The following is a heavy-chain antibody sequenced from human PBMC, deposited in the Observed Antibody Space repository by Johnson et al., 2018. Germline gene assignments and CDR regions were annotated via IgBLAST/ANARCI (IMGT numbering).Heavy chain of an antibody. CDR3: ASSRDCGADCYTGAWVL. J-gene: IGHJ3*01. D-gene: IGHD2-21*02. CDR2: ISYDGSNK. Sequence: QVQLVESGGGVVQPGRSLRLSCAASGFTFSSYAMHWVRQAPGKGLEWVAVISYDGSNKYYADSVTGRFTISRDNAKNTLYLQTNSLRAEDTAVYDCASSRDCGADCYTGAWVLWGQGTMVTVSP. V-gene: IGHV3-30*04. CDR1: GFTFSSYA.